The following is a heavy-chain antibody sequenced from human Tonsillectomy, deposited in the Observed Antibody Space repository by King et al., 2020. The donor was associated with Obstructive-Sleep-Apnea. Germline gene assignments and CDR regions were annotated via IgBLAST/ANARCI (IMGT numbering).Heavy chain of an antibody. CDR3: ARDLGNSDYEAFYNYGMDV. V-gene: IGHV3-21*01. CDR2: ISSSSSYI. D-gene: IGHD5-12*01. J-gene: IGHJ6*02. Sequence: QLVQSGGGLVKPGGSLRLSCAASRFTFSRYTMNWVRQAPGKGLEWVSAISSSSSYIYYADSVKGRFSISRDNAKNSLYLQMNSLRAEDTAVYYCARDLGNSDYEAFYNYGMDVWGQGTTVTVSS. CDR1: RFTFSRYT.